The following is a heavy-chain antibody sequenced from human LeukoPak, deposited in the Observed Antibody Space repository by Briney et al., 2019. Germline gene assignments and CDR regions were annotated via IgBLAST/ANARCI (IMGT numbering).Heavy chain of an antibody. J-gene: IGHJ6*02. CDR2: IKSKTDGGTT. CDR3: TTGPFDYYGSASYLANGMDV. CDR1: GFTFSNAW. V-gene: IGHV3-15*01. D-gene: IGHD3-10*01. Sequence: PGGSLRLSCAASGFTFSNAWMSWVRQAPGKGVEWVGRIKSKTDGGTTDYTAPVKGRFTISRDDSKNTLYLQMNSLKTEDTAVYYCTTGPFDYYGSASYLANGMDVWGQGTTVTVSS.